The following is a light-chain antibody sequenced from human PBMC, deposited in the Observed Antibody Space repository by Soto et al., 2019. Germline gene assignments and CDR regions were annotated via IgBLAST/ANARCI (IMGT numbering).Light chain of an antibody. J-gene: IGKJ1*01. CDR3: KPYNSYSPWT. Sequence: DIQITQSPSSLSASVVDRVTITCRASQSISSWLAWYQQKPGKAPKLLIYDASILESGVPARFSRSGSATEFPLTISSLQPDDFATYYCKPYNSYSPWTFGQGTKVDI. V-gene: IGKV1-5*01. CDR2: DAS. CDR1: QSISSW.